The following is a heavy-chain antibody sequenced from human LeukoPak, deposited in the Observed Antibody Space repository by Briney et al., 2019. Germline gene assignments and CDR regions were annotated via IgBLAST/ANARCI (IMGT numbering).Heavy chain of an antibody. J-gene: IGHJ4*02. CDR2: ISYGDGGT. Sequence: GGSLRLSCETSGFTFSNYAMSWVRQAPGRGLEWVSGISYGDGGTYYADSVKGRFTISRDNSKNTLYLQMNSLRAEDTAVYYCASWVLTGGVAEDYWGQGTLVTVSS. D-gene: IGHD2-15*01. V-gene: IGHV3-23*01. CDR3: ASWVLTGGVAEDY. CDR1: GFTFSNYA.